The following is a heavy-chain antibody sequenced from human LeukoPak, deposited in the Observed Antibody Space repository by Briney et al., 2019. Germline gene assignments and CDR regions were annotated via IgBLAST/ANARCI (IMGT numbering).Heavy chain of an antibody. D-gene: IGHD1-26*01. CDR3: AREGGDSGSYIDAFDI. CDR2: INPNSGGT. J-gene: IGHJ3*02. Sequence: ASVKVSCKASGYTFTGYYMHWVRQAPGQGLEWMGRINPNSGGTNYAQKFQGRVTMTRDTSISTAYMELSRLRSDDTAVYYCAREGGDSGSYIDAFDIWGQGTMVTVSS. CDR1: GYTFTGYY. V-gene: IGHV1-2*06.